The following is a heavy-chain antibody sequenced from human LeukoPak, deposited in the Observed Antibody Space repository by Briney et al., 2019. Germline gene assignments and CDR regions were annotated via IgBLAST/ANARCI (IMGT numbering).Heavy chain of an antibody. D-gene: IGHD3-22*01. CDR3: ARGPITTRSHFDY. Sequence: ASVKVSCKASGGTFSSYAISWVRQAPGQGLEWMGGIIPIFATANYAQKFQGRVTITADETTSTAYMELSSLRSEDTAVYYCARGPITTRSHFDYWGQGTLVTVSS. J-gene: IGHJ4*02. V-gene: IGHV1-69*13. CDR2: IIPIFATA. CDR1: GGTFSSYA.